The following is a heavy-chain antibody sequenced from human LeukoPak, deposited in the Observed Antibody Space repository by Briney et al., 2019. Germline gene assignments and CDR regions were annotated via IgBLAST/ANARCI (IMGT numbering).Heavy chain of an antibody. J-gene: IGHJ4*02. CDR3: ARHAFNLFRNYFDY. Sequence: PSETLSLTCTVPGGSISSSSYYWGWIRQPPGKGLEWIGSIYYSGSTYYNPSLKSRVTISVDTSKNQFSLKLSSVTAADTAVYYCARHAFNLFRNYFDYWGQGTLVTVSS. CDR2: IYYSGST. CDR1: GGSISSSSYY. V-gene: IGHV4-39*01.